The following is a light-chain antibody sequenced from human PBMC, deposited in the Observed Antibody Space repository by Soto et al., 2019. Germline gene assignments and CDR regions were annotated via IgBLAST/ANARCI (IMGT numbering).Light chain of an antibody. CDR3: QHYGSSMWT. CDR2: GAS. V-gene: IGKV3-20*01. CDR1: QSVSSSY. Sequence: EIALTQSPGTLSLSPGERATLSCRASQSVSSSYLAWYQQKPGQAPRLLIYGASSRATGIPDRFSGSGSGTDFTLTISRLEPEDFAVYYCQHYGSSMWTFGQGTQVEIK. J-gene: IGKJ1*01.